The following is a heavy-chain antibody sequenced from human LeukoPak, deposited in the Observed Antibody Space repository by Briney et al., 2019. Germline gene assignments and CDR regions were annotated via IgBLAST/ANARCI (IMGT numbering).Heavy chain of an antibody. CDR3: ARDYDFWSGFIDY. Sequence: GRSLRLSCAASGFTFSSYAMHWVRQAPGKGLKWVAVISYDGSNKYYADSVKGRFTISRDNSKNTLYLQMNSLRAEDTAVYYCARDYDFWSGFIDYWGQGTLVTVSS. CDR1: GFTFSSYA. CDR2: ISYDGSNK. J-gene: IGHJ4*02. D-gene: IGHD3-3*01. V-gene: IGHV3-30-3*01.